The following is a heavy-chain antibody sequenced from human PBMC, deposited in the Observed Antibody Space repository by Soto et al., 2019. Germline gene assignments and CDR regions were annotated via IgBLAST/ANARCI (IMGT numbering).Heavy chain of an antibody. CDR3: ATVRRIAARPLTYYFDY. D-gene: IGHD6-6*01. V-gene: IGHV1-24*01. CDR1: GYTLTELS. CDR2: FDPEDGET. Sequence: ASVKVSCKVSGYTLTELSMHWVRQAPGKGLEWMGGFDPEDGETIYAQKFQGRVTMTEDTSTDTAYMELSSLRSEDTAVYYCATVRRIAARPLTYYFDYWGQGTLVTVSS. J-gene: IGHJ4*02.